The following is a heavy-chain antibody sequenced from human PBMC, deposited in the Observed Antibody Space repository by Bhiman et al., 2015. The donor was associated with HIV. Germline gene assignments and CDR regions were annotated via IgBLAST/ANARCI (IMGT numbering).Heavy chain of an antibody. V-gene: IGHV3-7*01. D-gene: IGHD3-3*01. CDR3: ARGGPRIFGVVMRSMDV. Sequence: EVQLVESGGGLVQPGGSLRLSCAASGFTFSTYWMSWVRQAPGKGLEWVANIKQDGSEKSYVDSVKGRITISRDNSKNTLYLQMNSLRAEDTAVYYCARGGPRIFGVVMRSMDVWGKGTTVTVSS. CDR1: GFTFSTYW. CDR2: IKQDGSEK. J-gene: IGHJ6*03.